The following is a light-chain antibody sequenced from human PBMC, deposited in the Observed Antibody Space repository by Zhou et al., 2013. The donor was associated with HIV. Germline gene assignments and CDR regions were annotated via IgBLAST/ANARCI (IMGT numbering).Light chain of an antibody. V-gene: IGKV1-39*01. CDR3: QQSYNVPRT. CDR2: ATS. Sequence: DIQMTQSPSSLSASIGDRVTITCRASQSIRTFLNWYQQKPGKAPNLLIYATSTLQSGVPSRFSGSSGSDTDFSLTINSLQPEDSVTYYCQQSYNVPRTFGQGTKVEIK. J-gene: IGKJ1*01. CDR1: QSIRTF.